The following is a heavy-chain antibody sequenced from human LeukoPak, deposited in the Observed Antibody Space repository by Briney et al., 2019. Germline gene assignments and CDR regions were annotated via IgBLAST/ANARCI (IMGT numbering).Heavy chain of an antibody. V-gene: IGHV4-34*01. CDR3: ASIYYDSSNTYDY. D-gene: IGHD3-22*01. J-gene: IGHJ4*02. CDR2: IDHSGST. Sequence: SETLSLTCAVYGGSFSGYYWSWIRQPPGKGLEWIGEIDHSGSTNYNPSLKSRVTISVDTSKNQFSLKLSSVTAADTAVYYCASIYYDSSNTYDYWGQGTLVTVS. CDR1: GGSFSGYY.